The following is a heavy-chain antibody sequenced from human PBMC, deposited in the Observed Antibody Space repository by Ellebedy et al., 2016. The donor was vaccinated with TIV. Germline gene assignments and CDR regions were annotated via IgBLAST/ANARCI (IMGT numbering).Heavy chain of an antibody. D-gene: IGHD6-13*01. CDR1: GFTFSSYA. CDR2: ISASGATT. J-gene: IGHJ3*02. Sequence: GESLKISCAASGFTFSSYAMSWVRQAPGKGLEWVSAISASGATTYYTDSVKGRFTISRDNSKNTLYLQMNSLRTEDTAVYHCARPMGEGSGWYAGPPYGALFDMWGQGTMVTVSA. V-gene: IGHV3-23*01. CDR3: ARPMGEGSGWYAGPPYGALFDM.